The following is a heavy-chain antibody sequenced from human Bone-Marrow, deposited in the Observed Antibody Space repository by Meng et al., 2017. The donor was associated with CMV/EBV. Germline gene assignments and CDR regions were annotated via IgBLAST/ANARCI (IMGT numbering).Heavy chain of an antibody. J-gene: IGHJ4*02. D-gene: IGHD4-23*01. V-gene: IGHV1-2*04. CDR1: GYTFTGYY. CDR3: ARGAYYSGNSKVFSY. Sequence: ASVKVSCKASGYTFTGYYMHWVRQAPGQGLEWMGWINPNSGGTNYAQKFQGWVTMTRDTSISTAYMELSRLRSDDTAVYYCARGAYYSGNSKVFSYWGQGTLVTVSS. CDR2: INPNSGGT.